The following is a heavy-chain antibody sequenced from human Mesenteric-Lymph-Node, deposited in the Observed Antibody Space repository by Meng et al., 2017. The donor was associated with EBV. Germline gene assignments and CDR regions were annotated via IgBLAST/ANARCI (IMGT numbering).Heavy chain of an antibody. CDR3: AKYGFRGVPGWFDP. CDR1: GNTFSSYG. Sequence: VHLVALGVRGNEPGGSVQVSCNAFGNTFSSYGITWVRQASGQGLEWMGWISAYNGNTDYAQKFQGRVTLTTDTSTRTAYMELRSMRSDDTAVYYGAKYGFRGVPGWFDPWGQGTLVTVSS. J-gene: IGHJ5*02. D-gene: IGHD3-10*01. V-gene: IGHV1-18*04. CDR2: ISAYNGNT.